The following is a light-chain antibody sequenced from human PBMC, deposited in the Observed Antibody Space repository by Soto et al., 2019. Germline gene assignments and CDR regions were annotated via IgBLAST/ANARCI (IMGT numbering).Light chain of an antibody. CDR3: LQYNDWPRT. J-gene: IGKJ1*01. Sequence: EIVLTQSPGTLSLSPGERATLSCRASQSVSSSYLAWYQQKPGQAPRLLIYGASSRATGIPGRFSGSGSGTEFTLTISSLQPEDFAVYYCLQYNDWPRTFGQGTKVDIK. CDR2: GAS. V-gene: IGKV3-20*01. CDR1: QSVSSSY.